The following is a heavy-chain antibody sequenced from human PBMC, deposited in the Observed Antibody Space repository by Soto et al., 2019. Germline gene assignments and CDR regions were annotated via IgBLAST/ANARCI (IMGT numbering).Heavy chain of an antibody. Sequence: ASVKVSCKASGYMFTDYYISWARQAPGQGLEWMGWITTYNGNTKYAQNFQGRVTMTTDTSTSTAYMELRSLTSEDTAVYYCARVGAVAGTVGYFDSCGQGTLVTV. CDR3: ARVGAVAGTVGYFDS. D-gene: IGHD6-19*01. J-gene: IGHJ4*02. CDR1: GYMFTDYY. V-gene: IGHV1-18*01. CDR2: ITTYNGNT.